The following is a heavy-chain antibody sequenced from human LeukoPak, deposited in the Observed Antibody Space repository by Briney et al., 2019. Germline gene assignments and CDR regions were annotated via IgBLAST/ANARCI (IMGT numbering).Heavy chain of an antibody. CDR3: ARDPFYGDADFDY. CDR2: IKSDGSST. Sequence: TGGSLRLSCAVSGFTFRNYWMSWVRQAPGKGLVWVSRIKSDGSSTTYADSVKGRFTISRDNAKNMVYLQMNSLRAEDTAVYYCARDPFYGDADFDYWGQGTLVTVSS. D-gene: IGHD4-17*01. V-gene: IGHV3-74*01. CDR1: GFTFRNYW. J-gene: IGHJ4*02.